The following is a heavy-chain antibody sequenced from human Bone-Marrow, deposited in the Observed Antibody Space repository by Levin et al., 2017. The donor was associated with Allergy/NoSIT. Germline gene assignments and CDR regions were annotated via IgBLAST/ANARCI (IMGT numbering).Heavy chain of an antibody. V-gene: IGHV1-18*01. D-gene: IGHD3-22*01. CDR1: GYNFNTNG. CDR2: ISTFNGNT. J-gene: IGHJ4*02. CDR3: ARDHWDYYDTTGYYYLTVFDY. Sequence: ASVKVSCKASGYNFNTNGISWVRQAPGRGLEWMGWISTFNGNTNYTQQFQGRVTLTTDASTSTAFMELRSLRSDDTAVYYCARDHWDYYDTTGYYYLTVFDYWGQGTLVTVSS.